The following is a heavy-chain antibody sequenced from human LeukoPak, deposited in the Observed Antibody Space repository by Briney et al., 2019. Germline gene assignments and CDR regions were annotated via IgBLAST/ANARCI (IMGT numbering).Heavy chain of an antibody. J-gene: IGHJ4*02. CDR3: ARVGPYCSSTSCFLDS. Sequence: SETLSLTCAVYGGSFSGYYWSWIRQPPGKGLEWIGEINHSGSTNYNPSLKSRVTISVDTSKNQFSLKLSSVTAADTAVYYCARVGPYCSSTSCFLDSWGQGTLVTVSS. CDR1: GGSFSGYY. V-gene: IGHV4-34*01. D-gene: IGHD2-2*01. CDR2: INHSGST.